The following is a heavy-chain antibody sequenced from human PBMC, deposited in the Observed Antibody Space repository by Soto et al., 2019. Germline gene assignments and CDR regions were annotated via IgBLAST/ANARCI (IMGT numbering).Heavy chain of an antibody. J-gene: IGHJ4*02. V-gene: IGHV1-18*04. CDR1: GYTFTSYG. CDR3: ARDGEMATIPYYFAY. D-gene: IGHD5-12*01. CDR2: ISAYNGNT. Sequence: ASVKGSCKGSGYTFTSYGISWVRQAPGQGLEWMGWISAYNGNTNYAQKLQGRVTMTTDTSTSTAYMELRSLRSDDTAVYYCARDGEMATIPYYFAYWGQGTLVTVSS.